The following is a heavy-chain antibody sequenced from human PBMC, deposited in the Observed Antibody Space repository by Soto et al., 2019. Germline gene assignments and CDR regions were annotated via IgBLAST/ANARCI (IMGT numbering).Heavy chain of an antibody. CDR2: ISSSSSYI. J-gene: IGHJ6*03. D-gene: IGHD5-18*01. V-gene: IGHV3-21*01. Sequence: GGSLRLSCAASGFTFSSYSMNWVRQAPGKGLEWVSSISSSSSYIYYADSVKGRFTISRDSAKNSLYLQMNSLRAEDTAVYYCARGHTANYYTYMYVWGAGTAVTVSS. CDR1: GFTFSSYS. CDR3: ARGHTANYYTYMYV.